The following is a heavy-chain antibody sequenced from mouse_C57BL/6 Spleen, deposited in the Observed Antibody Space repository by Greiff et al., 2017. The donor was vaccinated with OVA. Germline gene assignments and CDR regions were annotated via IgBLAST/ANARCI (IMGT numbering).Heavy chain of an antibody. CDR3: ARQSYDYDGGFDD. D-gene: IGHD2-4*01. CDR2: LSNGGGSP. CDR1: GFTFSDYY. J-gene: IGHJ2*01. Sequence: EVKLMESGGGLVQPGGSLKLSCAASGFTFSDYYMYWVRQTPEKRLEWVAYLSNGGGSPYYPDTVKARFTISRDNAKDPLYLQMSRLKSEDTAMYYCARQSYDYDGGFDDWGQGTTLTVSS. V-gene: IGHV5-12*01.